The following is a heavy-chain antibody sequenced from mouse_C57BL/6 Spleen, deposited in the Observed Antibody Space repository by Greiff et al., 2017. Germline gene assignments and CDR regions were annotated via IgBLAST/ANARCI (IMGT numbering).Heavy chain of an antibody. V-gene: IGHV10-1*01. CDR1: GFSFNTYA. CDR3: VRQWGNYFFDY. D-gene: IGHD2-1*01. CDR2: IRSKSNNYAT. J-gene: IGHJ2*01. Sequence: EVQLVESGGGLVQPKGSLKLSCAASGFSFNTYAMNWVRQAPGKGLEWVARIRSKSNNYATYYADSVKDRFTISRDDSESMLYLQMNNLKTEDTAIYYCVRQWGNYFFDYWGQGTTLTVSS.